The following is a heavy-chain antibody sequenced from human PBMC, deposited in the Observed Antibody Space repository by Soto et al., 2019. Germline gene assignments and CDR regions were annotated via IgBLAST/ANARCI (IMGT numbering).Heavy chain of an antibody. D-gene: IGHD1-26*01. CDR2: ISGSGGST. Sequence: PGGSLRLSCEASEFIVSSNHMSWVRQAPGKGLEWVSAISGSGGSTYYADSVKGRFTISRDNSKNTLYLQMNSLRAEDTAVYYCAKDLPPGTPLVGYWGQGTLVTVSS. J-gene: IGHJ4*02. CDR1: EFIVSSNH. V-gene: IGHV3-23*01. CDR3: AKDLPPGTPLVGY.